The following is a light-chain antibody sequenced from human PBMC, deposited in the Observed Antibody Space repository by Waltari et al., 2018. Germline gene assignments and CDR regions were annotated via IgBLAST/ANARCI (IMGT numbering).Light chain of an antibody. CDR1: SSDVGSYNL. Sequence: QSALTQPASVSGSPGQSVTIPCIGTSSDVGSYNLVSWYQQHPGKAPKLMIYEVSKRPSGVSNRFSGSKSGNTASLTISGLQAEDEADYYCCSYAGSSTFYVFGTGTKVTVL. CDR2: EVS. CDR3: CSYAGSSTFYV. J-gene: IGLJ1*01. V-gene: IGLV2-23*02.